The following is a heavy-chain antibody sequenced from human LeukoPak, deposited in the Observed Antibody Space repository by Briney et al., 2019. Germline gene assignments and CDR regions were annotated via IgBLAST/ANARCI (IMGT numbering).Heavy chain of an antibody. J-gene: IGHJ5*02. Sequence: GASVKVSCKASGGTFSSYAISWVRQAPGQGLEWMGGIIPIFGTANYAQKFQGRVTITADESTSTAYMELSSLRSEDTAVYYCARDRSITIFGVVMTPDNWFDPWGQGTLVTVSS. CDR2: IIPIFGTA. V-gene: IGHV1-69*13. D-gene: IGHD3-3*01. CDR3: ARDRSITIFGVVMTPDNWFDP. CDR1: GGTFSSYA.